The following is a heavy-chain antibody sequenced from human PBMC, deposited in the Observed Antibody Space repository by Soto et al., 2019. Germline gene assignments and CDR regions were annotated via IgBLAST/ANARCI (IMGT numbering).Heavy chain of an antibody. CDR1: GFTFSSYS. V-gene: IGHV3-33*08. Sequence: LRLSCAASGFTFSSYSMNWVRQAPGKGLEWVAAIWYDGSNKYYADSVKGRFTISRDNSKNTLYLQMNSLRAEDTAVYYCARNFDSFDYWGQGTLVTSPQ. J-gene: IGHJ4*02. CDR2: IWYDGSNK. CDR3: ARNFDSFDY.